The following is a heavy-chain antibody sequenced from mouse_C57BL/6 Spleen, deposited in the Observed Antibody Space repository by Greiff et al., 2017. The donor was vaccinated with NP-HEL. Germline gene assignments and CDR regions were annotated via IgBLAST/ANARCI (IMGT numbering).Heavy chain of an antibody. Sequence: VQLQQSGPELVKPGASVKISCKASGYAFSSSWMNWVKQRPGKGLEWIGRIYPGDGDTNYNGKFKGKATLTADKSSSTAYMQLSGLTSEDSAVYFCTRGGPYYGSLYFDSWGQGTTLPVSS. CDR2: IYPGDGDT. CDR1: GYAFSSSW. D-gene: IGHD1-1*01. J-gene: IGHJ2*01. CDR3: TRGGPYYGSLYFDS. V-gene: IGHV1-82*01.